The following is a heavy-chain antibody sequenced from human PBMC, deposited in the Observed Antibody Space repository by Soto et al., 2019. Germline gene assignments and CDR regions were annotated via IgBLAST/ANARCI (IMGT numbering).Heavy chain of an antibody. D-gene: IGHD3-10*01. CDR3: ARDESGQENYCSDTTCHSPYYFHY. Sequence: LGGALGLCCVASGFTVSSYGRRWGRQAPGWGLEWTSYSSGDSQTTYYADSAKGPFTISRDNAKSSVSLQMTGLRDEDTAVYYCARDESGQENYCSDTTCHSPYYFHYWG. CDR1: GFTVSSYG. V-gene: IGHV3-48*02. CDR2: SSGDSQTT. J-gene: IGHJ4*01.